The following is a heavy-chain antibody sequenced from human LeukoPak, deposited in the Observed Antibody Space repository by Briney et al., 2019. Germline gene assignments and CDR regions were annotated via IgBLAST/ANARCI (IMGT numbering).Heavy chain of an antibody. D-gene: IGHD1-14*01. CDR3: ARSNQADDY. Sequence: GGSLRLSCAASGFTFSSYCMHWVRQVPGKGLVWVARINPGGSSITYADSVKGRFTISRDNAKNTLYLQMDSLRAEDTGVYYCARSNQADDYWGQGTLVTVSS. CDR2: INPGGSSI. CDR1: GFTFSSYC. J-gene: IGHJ4*02. V-gene: IGHV3-74*01.